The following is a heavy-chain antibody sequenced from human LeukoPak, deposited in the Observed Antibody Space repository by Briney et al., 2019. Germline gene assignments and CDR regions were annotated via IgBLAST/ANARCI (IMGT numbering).Heavy chain of an antibody. D-gene: IGHD3-16*01. CDR1: GYSFTSYW. CDR3: ARHPGSLVIFDY. V-gene: IGHV5-10-1*01. CDR2: IDPTDSYT. J-gene: IGHJ4*02. Sequence: GESLRISCKGSGYSFTSYWITWVRQMPGKGLEWMGRIDPTDSYTSYSPSFQGHVTISADKSISTAYLQWSSLKASDTAIYYCARHPGSLVIFDYWGQGTLVTVSS.